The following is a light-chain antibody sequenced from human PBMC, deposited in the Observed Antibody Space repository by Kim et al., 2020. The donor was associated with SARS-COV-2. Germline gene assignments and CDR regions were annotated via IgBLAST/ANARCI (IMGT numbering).Light chain of an antibody. CDR2: LAS. Sequence: SASVGDRATIACRASQAISTWLAWYQQKPGKAPSLLIYLASTLESGVPSRFSGSGSGTEFTLTINGLQPDDFATYYCQHYSRFPYTFGQGTKLEI. CDR1: QAISTW. V-gene: IGKV1-5*03. J-gene: IGKJ2*01. CDR3: QHYSRFPYT.